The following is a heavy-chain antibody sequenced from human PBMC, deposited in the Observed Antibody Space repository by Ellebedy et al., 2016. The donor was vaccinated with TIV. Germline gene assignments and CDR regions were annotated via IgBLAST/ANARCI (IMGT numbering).Heavy chain of an antibody. CDR3: ASGIVGATRGGS. CDR1: GFTFSSYW. D-gene: IGHD1-26*01. Sequence: GGSLRLSXAASGFTFSSYWMSWVRQAPGKGLEWVANIKQDGSEKYYVDSVKGRFTISRDNAKNSLYLQMNSLRAEGTAVYYCASGIVGATRGGSWGQGTLVTVSS. CDR2: IKQDGSEK. J-gene: IGHJ4*02. V-gene: IGHV3-7*01.